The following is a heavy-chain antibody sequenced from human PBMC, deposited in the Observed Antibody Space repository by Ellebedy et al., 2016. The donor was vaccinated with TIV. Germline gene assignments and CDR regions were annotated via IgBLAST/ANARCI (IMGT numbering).Heavy chain of an antibody. V-gene: IGHV4-61*02. CDR1: GGSISSGGYY. CDR3: ARMGKYGDDDAFDI. D-gene: IGHD4-17*01. CDR2: IYTSGST. Sequence: SETLSLTCTVSGGSISSGGYYWSWIRQPAGKGLEWIGRIYTSGSTNYNPSLKSRVTMSVDTSKNQFSLKLSSVTAADTAVYYCARMGKYGDDDAFDIWGQGTMVTVSS. J-gene: IGHJ3*02.